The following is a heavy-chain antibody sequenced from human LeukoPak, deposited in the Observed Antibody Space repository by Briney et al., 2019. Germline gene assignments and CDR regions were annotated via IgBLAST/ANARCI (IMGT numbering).Heavy chain of an antibody. J-gene: IGHJ4*02. D-gene: IGHD3-3*01. V-gene: IGHV3-7*01. CDR3: ASQDAYDFWSGVDY. CDR2: IKQGGSEK. Sequence: GGSLRLSCAASGFTFSSYEMNWVRQAPGKGLEWVANIKQGGSEKYYVDSVKGRFTISRDNAKNSLYLQMNSLRAEDTAVYYCASQDAYDFWSGVDYWSQGTLVTVSS. CDR1: GFTFSSYE.